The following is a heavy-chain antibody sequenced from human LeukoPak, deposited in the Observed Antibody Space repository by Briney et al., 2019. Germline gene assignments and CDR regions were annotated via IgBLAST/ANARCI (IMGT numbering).Heavy chain of an antibody. D-gene: IGHD3-22*01. V-gene: IGHV4-61*01. CDR2: IYYSGST. Sequence: SETLSLTCTVSGYSISSGYYWGWIRQPPGKGLEWIGYIYYSGSTNYDPSLKSRVTISVDTSKNQFSLKLSSVTAADTAVYYCARDRGYYDSSSYYYYYYMDVWGKGTTVTVSS. CDR3: ARDRGYYDSSSYYYYYYMDV. J-gene: IGHJ6*03. CDR1: GYSISSGYY.